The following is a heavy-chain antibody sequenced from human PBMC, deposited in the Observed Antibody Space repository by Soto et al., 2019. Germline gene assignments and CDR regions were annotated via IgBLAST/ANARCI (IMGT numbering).Heavy chain of an antibody. Sequence: GESPKISCKGSGYSFTTYWIAWARQMPGKGLELMGIIYPDDPETTYSPSFPAQVTISADKSISTAYLQWSSLKASDTAIYYCAVSNAIPYNWLEPWGQGTMVTVSS. CDR1: GYSFTTYW. CDR3: AVSNAIPYNWLEP. J-gene: IGHJ5*02. V-gene: IGHV5-51*01. CDR2: IYPDDPET.